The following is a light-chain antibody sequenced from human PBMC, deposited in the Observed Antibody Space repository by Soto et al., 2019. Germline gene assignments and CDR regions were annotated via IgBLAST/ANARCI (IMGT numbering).Light chain of an antibody. V-gene: IGLV1-40*01. CDR1: SSNIGAGYD. Sequence: QSVLTQPPSVSGAPGQRVTISCTGSSSNIGAGYDVQWYQQLSGIAPKLLIYGNTNRPSGVADRISGSKSGTSASLAITGLQAEDEDDYYCQSYDSSLSGHVVFGGGTKLTVL. CDR2: GNT. CDR3: QSYDSSLSGHVV. J-gene: IGLJ2*01.